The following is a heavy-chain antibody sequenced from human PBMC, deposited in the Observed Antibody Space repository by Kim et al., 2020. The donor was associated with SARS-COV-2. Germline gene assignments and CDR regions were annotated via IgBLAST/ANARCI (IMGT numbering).Heavy chain of an antibody. J-gene: IGHJ4*01. CDR2: IIPLIETT. CDR3: ARDVYRGYSYAYYFDH. Sequence: SVKVSCKASGDTFDTYSFSWLRQAPGQGFEWMGRIIPLIETTNYSQKFQGKVTITADKSTTTAYMELDSLKNEETAVYYVARDVYRGYSYAYYFDHWGQ. CDR1: GDTFDTYS. D-gene: IGHD5-18*01. V-gene: IGHV1-69*08.